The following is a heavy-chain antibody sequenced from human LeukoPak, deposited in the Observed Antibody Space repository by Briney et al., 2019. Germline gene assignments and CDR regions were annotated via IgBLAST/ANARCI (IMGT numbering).Heavy chain of an antibody. V-gene: IGHV3-21*01. CDR2: ITRSSSYI. J-gene: IGHJ5*01. CDR3: GRGGSGWYHWFDS. CDR1: GFTLSSYS. Sequence: PGGSLRLSCAASGFTLSSYSMNWVRQAPGKGLEWVSSITRSSSYIYYVDSVKGRFTISRDNAKNSLYLQRSSLRAEDTAVYYCGRGGSGWYHWFDSWGQGTLVTVSS. D-gene: IGHD6-19*01.